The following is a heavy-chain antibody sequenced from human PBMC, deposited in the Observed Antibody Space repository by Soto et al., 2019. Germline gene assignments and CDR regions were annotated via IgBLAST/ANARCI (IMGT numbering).Heavy chain of an antibody. CDR1: GFTFSNSG. Sequence: GGSLRLSCAASGFTFSNSGMHWVRQAPGKGLVWLSHINADGSSIRYADSVRGRLTISRDNAKNTLFLQMSSLTAEDTAVYFCARDRLNNAYNTFFDYWGQGTLVTVSS. J-gene: IGHJ4*02. D-gene: IGHD1-1*01. CDR2: INADGSSI. CDR3: ARDRLNNAYNTFFDY. V-gene: IGHV3-74*01.